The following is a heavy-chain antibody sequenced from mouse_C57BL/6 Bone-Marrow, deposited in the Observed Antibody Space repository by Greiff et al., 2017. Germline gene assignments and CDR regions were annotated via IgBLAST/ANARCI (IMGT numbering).Heavy chain of an antibody. D-gene: IGHD1-1*01. Sequence: QVHVKQSGAELVRPGASVTLSCKASGYTFTDYEMHWVKQTPVHGLEWIGAIDPETGGTAYNQKFKGKAILTADKSSSTAYMELRSLTSEDSAVYYCTRSDYGSSYGARDYWGQGTTLTVSS. CDR2: IDPETGGT. J-gene: IGHJ2*01. CDR3: TRSDYGSSYGARDY. CDR1: GYTFTDYE. V-gene: IGHV1-15*01.